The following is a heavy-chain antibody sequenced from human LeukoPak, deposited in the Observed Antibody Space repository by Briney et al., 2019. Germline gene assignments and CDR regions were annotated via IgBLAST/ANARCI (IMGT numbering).Heavy chain of an antibody. CDR3: ARYTLNWFDP. Sequence: SETLSLTCTVSGASINNYYWSWIRQPRGKGLEWIAYISYSGSTNYNPSLKSRVTISVDTSKNQFSLKLSSVTAADTAVYYCARYTLNWFDPWGQGTLVTVPS. V-gene: IGHV4-59*01. CDR1: GASINNYY. J-gene: IGHJ5*02. CDR2: ISYSGST. D-gene: IGHD1-1*01.